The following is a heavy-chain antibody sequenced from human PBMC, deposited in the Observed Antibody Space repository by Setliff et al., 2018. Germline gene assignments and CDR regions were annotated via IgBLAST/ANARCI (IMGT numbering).Heavy chain of an antibody. CDR2: INHSGST. D-gene: IGHD2-2*02. V-gene: IGHV4-34*01. J-gene: IGHJ5*02. Sequence: TSETLSLTCAVYGGSFSGYYWSWIRQPPGKGLEWIGEINHSGSTNYNPSLKSRVTISVDTSKNQFSLKLSSVTAADTAVYYCARGGRISYRPSTSCYKVYNWFDPWGQETLVTVSS. CDR1: GGSFSGYY. CDR3: ARGGRISYRPSTSCYKVYNWFDP.